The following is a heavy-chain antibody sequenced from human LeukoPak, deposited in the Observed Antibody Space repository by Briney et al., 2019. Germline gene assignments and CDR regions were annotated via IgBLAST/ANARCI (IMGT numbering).Heavy chain of an antibody. CDR3: AKDGGGQQLLRLYYYYYGMDV. CDR1: GFPFISYA. CDR2: ISGSGGST. D-gene: IGHD6-13*01. V-gene: IGHV3-23*01. J-gene: IGHJ6*02. Sequence: PGGSLSLSCAASGFPFISYAMSWVRQAPGKGLEWVSAISGSGGSTYYADSVKGRFTISRDNSKNTLYLQMNSLRAEDTAVYYCAKDGGGQQLLRLYYYYYGMDVWGQGTTVTVSS.